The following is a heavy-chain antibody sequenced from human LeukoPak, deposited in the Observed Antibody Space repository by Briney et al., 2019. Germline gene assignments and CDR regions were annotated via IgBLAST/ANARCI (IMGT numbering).Heavy chain of an antibody. CDR1: GYTFTGYY. Sequence: ASVKVSCKASGYTFTGYYMHWVRQAPGQGLEWMARINPKSGGTNFAQTFQGRVTMTRDTSISTVYMELNRLTSDDTAVYYCARDLPSTPNWELDYWGQGTLVTVSS. CDR2: INPKSGGT. D-gene: IGHD7-27*01. CDR3: ARDLPSTPNWELDY. V-gene: IGHV1-2*06. J-gene: IGHJ4*02.